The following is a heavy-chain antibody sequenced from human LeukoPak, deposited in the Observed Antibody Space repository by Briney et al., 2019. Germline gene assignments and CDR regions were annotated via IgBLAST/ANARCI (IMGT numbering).Heavy chain of an antibody. J-gene: IGHJ4*02. V-gene: IGHV3-64*01. Sequence: PGGSLRLSCAASGFPFSSYAMHWVRQAPGKGREYVSAISSNGSSTSYANSVKGRFTISRDNSKNTLYLQMGSLRAEDMAVYYCARSSIVVVSILDYWGQGTLVTVSS. D-gene: IGHD2-2*01. CDR1: GFPFSSYA. CDR2: ISSNGSST. CDR3: ARSSIVVVSILDY.